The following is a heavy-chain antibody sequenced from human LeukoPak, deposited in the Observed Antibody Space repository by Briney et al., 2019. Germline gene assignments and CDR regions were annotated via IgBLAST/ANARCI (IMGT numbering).Heavy chain of an antibody. Sequence: GRSLRLSCAASGFTFSSYGMHWVRQAPGKGLEWVANMKYDGTEKYYVDSVKGRFTISRDNAKNSLYLQMNSLRVEDTAIYYCARDIEAAGLFLDYWGQGTLVTVSS. CDR3: ARDIEAAGLFLDY. V-gene: IGHV3-7*01. CDR2: MKYDGTEK. J-gene: IGHJ4*02. CDR1: GFTFSSYG. D-gene: IGHD6-13*01.